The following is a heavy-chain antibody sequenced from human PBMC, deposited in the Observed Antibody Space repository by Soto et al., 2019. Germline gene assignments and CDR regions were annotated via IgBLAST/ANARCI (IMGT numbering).Heavy chain of an antibody. Sequence: ASVKVSCKASGGTFSSYAISWVRQAPGQGLEWMGGIIPIFGTANYAQKFQGRVTITADESTSTAYMELSSLRSEDTAVYYCARDPPDSPGDYAFFEYWGQGTLVTVSS. CDR2: IIPIFGTA. CDR1: GGTFSSYA. D-gene: IGHD4-17*01. V-gene: IGHV1-69*13. J-gene: IGHJ4*02. CDR3: ARDPPDSPGDYAFFEY.